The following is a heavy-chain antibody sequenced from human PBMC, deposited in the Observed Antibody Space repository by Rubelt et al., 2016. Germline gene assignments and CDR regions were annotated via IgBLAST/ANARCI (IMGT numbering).Heavy chain of an antibody. D-gene: IGHD6-6*01. Sequence: QVQLVQSGAEVKKPGASVKVSCKASGYSFPTYAMHWVRQAPGQSLEWMGWMNAGSGNTRNSQKFQGRVTITRDTSASTAYMERTSLRSEDTAVYYCVRGFSSSQFGNWFDPWGQGTLVTVSS. J-gene: IGHJ5*02. V-gene: IGHV1-3*01. CDR3: VRGFSSSQFGNWFDP. CDR1: GYSFPTYA. CDR2: MNAGSGNT.